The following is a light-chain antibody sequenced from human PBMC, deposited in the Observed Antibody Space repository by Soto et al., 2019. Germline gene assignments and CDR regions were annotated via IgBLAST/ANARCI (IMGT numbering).Light chain of an antibody. CDR2: DAF. J-gene: IGKJ2*01. CDR3: QQSTNIPYT. Sequence: DIQMTQSPCSLSASVGDSVTITCKASQDINNFLPWFQQRPGKAPQLLIYDAFQLESGVSARFSGDGSGTHFTFTISSLQPEDIATYYCQQSTNIPYTFGQGTKVEIK. V-gene: IGKV1-33*01. CDR1: QDINNF.